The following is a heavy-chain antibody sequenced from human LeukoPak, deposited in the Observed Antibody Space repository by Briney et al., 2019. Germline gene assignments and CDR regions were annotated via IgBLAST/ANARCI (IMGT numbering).Heavy chain of an antibody. CDR2: IKGDGSSP. CDR3: ARSDYTDY. V-gene: IGHV3-74*01. CDR1: GFTFSSYW. Sequence: GGSLRLSCAASGFTFSSYWMHWVRHAPGKGLVWVSRIKGDGSSPTYADSVKGRFTISRDNAKNALYLQMNSLRADDTAVYYCARSDYTDYWGQGTLVSVSS. D-gene: IGHD3-3*01. J-gene: IGHJ4*02.